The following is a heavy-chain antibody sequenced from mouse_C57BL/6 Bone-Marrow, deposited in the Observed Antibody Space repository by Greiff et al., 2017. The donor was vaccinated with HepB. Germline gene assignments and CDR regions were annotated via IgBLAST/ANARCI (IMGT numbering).Heavy chain of an antibody. CDR1: GFTFSDYY. Sequence: EVKLMESEGGLVQPGSSMKLSCTASGFTFSDYYMAWVRQVPEKGLEWVANINYDGSSTYYLDSLKSRFIISRDNAKNILYLQMSSLKSEDTATYYCAREGSTMVTTGFAYWGQGTLVTVSA. CDR2: INYDGSST. V-gene: IGHV5-16*01. CDR3: AREGSTMVTTGFAY. D-gene: IGHD2-2*01. J-gene: IGHJ3*01.